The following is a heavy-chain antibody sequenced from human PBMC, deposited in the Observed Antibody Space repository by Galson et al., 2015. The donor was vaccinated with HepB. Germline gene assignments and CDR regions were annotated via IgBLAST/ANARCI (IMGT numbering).Heavy chain of an antibody. Sequence: ETLSLTCTVSGGSISSSSYYWGWIRQPPGKGLEWIGSIYYSGSTYYNPSLKSRVTIAVDTSKNQFSLKLSSVAAADTAVYYCARHGGEVGEGGGFDYWGQGTLVTVSS. CDR2: IYYSGST. V-gene: IGHV4-39*01. CDR3: ARHGGEVGEGGGFDY. J-gene: IGHJ4*02. D-gene: IGHD1-26*01. CDR1: GGSISSSSYY.